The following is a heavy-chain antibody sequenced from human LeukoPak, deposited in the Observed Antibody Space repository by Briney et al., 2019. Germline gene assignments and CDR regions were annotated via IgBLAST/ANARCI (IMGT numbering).Heavy chain of an antibody. Sequence: PSETLSLTCTVSGGSISSSSYYWGWIRQPPGKGLEWIGSIYYSGSTYYNPSLKSRVTISVDTSKNQFSLKLSSVTAADTAMYYCARGTLYSGWSYYFDYWGQGSQVTVSS. D-gene: IGHD6-19*01. V-gene: IGHV4-39*07. CDR2: IYYSGST. CDR3: ARGTLYSGWSYYFDY. J-gene: IGHJ4*02. CDR1: GGSISSSSYY.